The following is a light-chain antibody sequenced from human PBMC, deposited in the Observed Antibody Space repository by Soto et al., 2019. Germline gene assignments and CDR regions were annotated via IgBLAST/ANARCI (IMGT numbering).Light chain of an antibody. CDR2: EGS. CDR1: SSDVGSYNL. V-gene: IGLV2-14*02. Sequence: QSVLTQPASVSGSPGQSITISCTGTSSDVGSYNLVSWYQQHPGKAPKLMIYEGSKRPSGVSNRFSASKSADTASLTISGLQAEDEANYYCCSYTTSTTYVFGTGTKLTVL. J-gene: IGLJ1*01. CDR3: CSYTTSTTYV.